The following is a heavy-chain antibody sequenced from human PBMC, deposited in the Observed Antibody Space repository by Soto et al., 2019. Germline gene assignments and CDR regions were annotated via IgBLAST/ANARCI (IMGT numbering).Heavy chain of an antibody. Sequence: SETLSLTCTVSGGSISSGDYYWSWIRQPPGKGLEWIGYIYYSGSTYYNPSLKSRVTISVDTSKNQFSLKLSSVTAADTAVYYCARAFSTVGSGSYSMDVWGQGTTVTVSS. CDR2: IYYSGST. CDR1: GGSISSGDYY. V-gene: IGHV4-30-4*01. J-gene: IGHJ6*02. D-gene: IGHD3-10*01. CDR3: ARAFSTVGSGSYSMDV.